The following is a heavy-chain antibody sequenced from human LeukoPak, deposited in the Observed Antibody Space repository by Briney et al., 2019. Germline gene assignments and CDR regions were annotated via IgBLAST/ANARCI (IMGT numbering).Heavy chain of an antibody. CDR2: IYHSGST. V-gene: IGHV4-4*02. D-gene: IGHD3-22*01. J-gene: IGHJ4*02. CDR3: ARAEDSSGYDYYFDY. Sequence: SGTLSLTCAVSGGSISSSNWWGWVRQPPGKGLEWIGEIYHSGSTNYNPSLKSRVTISVDKSKNQFSLKLSSVTAADTAVYYCARAEDSSGYDYYFDYWGQGTLVTVSS. CDR1: GGSISSSNW.